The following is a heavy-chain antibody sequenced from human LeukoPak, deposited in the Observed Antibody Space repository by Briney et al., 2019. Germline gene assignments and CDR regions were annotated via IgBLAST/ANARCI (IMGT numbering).Heavy chain of an antibody. CDR2: IYHSGST. Sequence: PSETLSLTCTVSGGSISSGGYYWSWIRQPPGKGLEWIGYIYHSGSTYYNPSLKSRVTISVDTSKNQFSLKLSSVTAADTAVYYCARDGVSRSFDYWGQGTLVTVSS. CDR1: GGSISSGGYY. CDR3: ARDGVSRSFDY. V-gene: IGHV4-30-2*05. J-gene: IGHJ4*02. D-gene: IGHD3-10*01.